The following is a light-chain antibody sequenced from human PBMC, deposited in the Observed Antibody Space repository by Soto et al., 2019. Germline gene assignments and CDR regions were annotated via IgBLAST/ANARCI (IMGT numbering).Light chain of an antibody. CDR2: EVS. CDR1: SSDVGGYNY. CDR3: SSYTSSSIDYV. J-gene: IGLJ1*01. Sequence: QSALTQPASVSGSPGQSITISCTGTSSDVGGYNYVSWYQQHPGKAPKLMIYEVSNRPSGVSNRFSGSKSGNTASLTISGLPAADEADYYCSSYTSSSIDYVFGTGTKLTVL. V-gene: IGLV2-14*01.